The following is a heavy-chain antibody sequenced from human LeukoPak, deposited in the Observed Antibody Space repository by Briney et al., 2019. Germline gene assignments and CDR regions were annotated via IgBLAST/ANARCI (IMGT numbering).Heavy chain of an antibody. V-gene: IGHV3-30*18. CDR1: GFTFSSYG. CDR3: AKDLGLYYYYGMDV. CDR2: ISYDGSNK. J-gene: IGHJ6*02. Sequence: PGGSLRLSCAASGFTFSSYGMHWVRQAPGKGLEWVAVISYDGSNKYYADSVKGRFTISRDNSKNTLYLQMNSLRAEDTAVYYCAKDLGLYYYYGMDVWGQGTTVTVSS.